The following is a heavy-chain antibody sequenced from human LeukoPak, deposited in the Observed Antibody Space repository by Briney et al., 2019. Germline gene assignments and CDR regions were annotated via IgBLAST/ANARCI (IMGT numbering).Heavy chain of an antibody. V-gene: IGHV1-3*01. Sequence: ASVKVSCKASGYTFTSYAMHWVRQAPGQRLEWMGWINAGNGNTKYSQKFQGRVTITADESTSTAYMELSSLRSEDTAVYYCAGCSSTSCLDAFDIWGQGTMVTVSS. CDR2: INAGNGNT. CDR3: AGCSSTSCLDAFDI. D-gene: IGHD2-2*01. J-gene: IGHJ3*02. CDR1: GYTFTSYA.